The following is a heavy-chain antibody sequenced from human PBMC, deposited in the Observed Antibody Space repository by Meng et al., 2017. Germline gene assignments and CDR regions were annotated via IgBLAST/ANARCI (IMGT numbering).Heavy chain of an antibody. CDR1: GYTLSSDG. Sequence: QGQLVQSGAVVKKPGASVKVSCDTSGYTLSSDGFAWVRQTPEQGLEWLGWINVYSGITNYAQKFQGRVTMTTDTSTRTGYMELTSLTSDDTATYYCATRGNPYLNCWDQGTLVTVSS. CDR3: ATRGNPYLNC. CDR2: INVYSGIT. V-gene: IGHV1-18*01. J-gene: IGHJ4*02.